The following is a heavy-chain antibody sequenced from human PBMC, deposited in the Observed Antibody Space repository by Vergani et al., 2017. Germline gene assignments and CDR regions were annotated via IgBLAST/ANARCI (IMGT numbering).Heavy chain of an antibody. Sequence: QVQLVQSGAEVKKPGSSVKVSCKASGGTFSSYAISWVRQAPGQGLAWMGGIIPIFGTANYAQKFQGRVTITADESTSTAYMELSSLRSEDNAVYYCARVRGYSGYDPYNWFDPWGQGTLVTVSS. D-gene: IGHD5-12*01. CDR2: IIPIFGTA. CDR3: ARVRGYSGYDPYNWFDP. J-gene: IGHJ5*02. V-gene: IGHV1-69*01. CDR1: GGTFSSYA.